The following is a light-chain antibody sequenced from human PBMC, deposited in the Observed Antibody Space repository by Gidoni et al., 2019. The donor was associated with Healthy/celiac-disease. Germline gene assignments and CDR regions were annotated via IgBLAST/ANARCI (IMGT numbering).Light chain of an antibody. CDR2: DAS. J-gene: IGKJ4*01. V-gene: IGKV3-11*01. CDR3: QQRSPLT. Sequence: EIVLTQSPATLSLSPGERATLSCRASQSVSSYLAWYQQKPGQAPRLLIYDASNRATGIPARFSGSGSGTDFTLTISSLETEDFAVYYCQQRSPLTFXGXTKVEIK. CDR1: QSVSSY.